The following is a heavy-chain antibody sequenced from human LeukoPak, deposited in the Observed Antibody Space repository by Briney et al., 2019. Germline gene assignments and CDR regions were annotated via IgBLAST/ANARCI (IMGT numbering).Heavy chain of an antibody. CDR1: GYTFTGYY. V-gene: IGHV1-2*02. D-gene: IGHD3-16*01. J-gene: IGHJ4*02. CDR2: INPNSGCT. Sequence: ASVKGSCKASGYTFTGYYMHWVRQAPGQGLEWMGWINPNSGCTNYAQKFQGGVTMTRDTSINTAYMELSRLRSDDTAGYYFARDGNILGASEYFDYWGQGTLVSVPS. CDR3: ARDGNILGASEYFDY.